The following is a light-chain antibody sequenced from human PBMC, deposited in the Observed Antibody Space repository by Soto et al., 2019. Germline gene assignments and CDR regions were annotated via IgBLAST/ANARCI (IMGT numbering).Light chain of an antibody. Sequence: EIVMTQSPATLSMFPGERATLSCRASQSVSSDLGWYQQKPGQAPRLLIHGAFTRATGVPARFSGSGSGTEFTLTISSLQSEDSAIYYCQQYNDWPLTFGGGTKVEI. CDR3: QQYNDWPLT. J-gene: IGKJ4*01. V-gene: IGKV3-15*01. CDR1: QSVSSD. CDR2: GAF.